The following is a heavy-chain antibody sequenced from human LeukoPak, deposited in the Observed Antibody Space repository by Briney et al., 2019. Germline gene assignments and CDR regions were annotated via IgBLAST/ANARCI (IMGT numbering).Heavy chain of an antibody. J-gene: IGHJ4*02. Sequence: GGSLRLSCAASGFTFSSYSMNWVRQAPGKGLEWVSSISSSSSYIYYADSVKGRFTISRDNAKNSLYLQMNSLKTEDTAVYYCTTDYYDYVWGSYRPDYWGQGTLVTVSS. CDR3: TTDYYDYVWGSYRPDY. CDR1: GFTFSSYS. V-gene: IGHV3-21*03. CDR2: ISSSSSYI. D-gene: IGHD3-16*02.